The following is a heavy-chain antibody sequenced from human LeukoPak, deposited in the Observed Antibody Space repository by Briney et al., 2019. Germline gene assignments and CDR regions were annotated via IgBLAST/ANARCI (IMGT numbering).Heavy chain of an antibody. J-gene: IGHJ4*02. Sequence: PGGSLRLSCAASGFTFSNYGMSWVRQAPGKGLEWVSSITSSGGSTYYAESVKGRFTISRDSSQKTLHLQMSDLKSDDAAIYYCARGWLVSFDSWGQGTLVAVSS. CDR2: ITSSGGST. CDR1: GFTFSNYG. CDR3: ARGWLVSFDS. D-gene: IGHD5-12*01. V-gene: IGHV3-23*01.